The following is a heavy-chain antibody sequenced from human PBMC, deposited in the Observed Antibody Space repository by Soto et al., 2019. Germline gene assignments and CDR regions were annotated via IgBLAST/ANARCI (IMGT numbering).Heavy chain of an antibody. CDR1: GASVSTGVYY. CDR2: IDNSGST. D-gene: IGHD3-10*02. V-gene: IGHV4-31*03. J-gene: IGHJ4*02. Sequence: QVQLDESGPGLVQPSQTLSLSCTVSGASVSTGVYYWTWIRQHPGKGLEWIGYIDNSGSTYYNPSLTGRVDISVDTSKNEFSLNLQSLTAADTAFYYCAGAVSDFDVRRYRTLYFDQWGQGILVTVSS. CDR3: AGAVSDFDVRRYRTLYFDQ.